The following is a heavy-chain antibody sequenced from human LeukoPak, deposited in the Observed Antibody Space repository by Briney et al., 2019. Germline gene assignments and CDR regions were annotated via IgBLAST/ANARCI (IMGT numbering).Heavy chain of an antibody. D-gene: IGHD1-26*01. CDR2: IIPILGIA. V-gene: IGHV1-69*04. CDR3: ARSPSVGAIDY. J-gene: IGHJ4*02. Sequence: ASVKVSCKASGGTFSSYAISWVRQAPGQGLEWMGRIIPILGIANYAQKFQGRVTITADKSTSTAYMELSSLRSEDTAVYYCARSPSVGAIDYWGQGTLVTVSS. CDR1: GGTFSSYA.